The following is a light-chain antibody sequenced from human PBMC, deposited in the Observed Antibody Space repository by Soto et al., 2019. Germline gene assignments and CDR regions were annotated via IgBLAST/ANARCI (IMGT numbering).Light chain of an antibody. Sequence: EIVMTQSPATLSVSPGYGDTLSCRANQSVDRNLVLYQQKPGQTPRXXIDCASTMPTGSPARLSGSGSGTEFTLTIISLHSEDSAVYYFQQYKDGTRTFGGGTKVDIK. CDR1: QSVDRN. CDR3: QQYKDGTRT. CDR2: CAS. V-gene: IGKV3D-15*01. J-gene: IGKJ4*02.